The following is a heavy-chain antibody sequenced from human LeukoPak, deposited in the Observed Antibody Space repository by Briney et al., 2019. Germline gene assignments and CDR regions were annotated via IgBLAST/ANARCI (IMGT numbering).Heavy chain of an antibody. V-gene: IGHV4-4*07. D-gene: IGHD6-6*01. J-gene: IGHJ4*02. Sequence: SETLSLICTVSGGSLSSYYWTWIRQPAGEGLEWIGRITNSGGTNYNPSLKSRVTMSVDPSKNQFFLKLTSVTAADTAVYYCAREGRRASPGYWGQGTLVTVSS. CDR2: ITNSGGT. CDR3: AREGRRASPGY. CDR1: GGSLSSYY.